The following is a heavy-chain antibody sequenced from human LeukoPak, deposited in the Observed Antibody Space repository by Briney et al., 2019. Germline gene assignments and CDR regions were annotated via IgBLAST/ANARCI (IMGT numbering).Heavy chain of an antibody. Sequence: PSETLSLTCTVSGGSISSYFWSWIRPPPGKGLEWMGYIYYSGTTNYNPSLKSRVTILVDTSKKQFSLNLSSVTAADTPVYYCARRGIAAAGYDYWGQGTLVTVSS. V-gene: IGHV4-59*08. D-gene: IGHD6-13*01. J-gene: IGHJ4*02. CDR3: ARRGIAAAGYDY. CDR1: GGSISSYF. CDR2: IYYSGTT.